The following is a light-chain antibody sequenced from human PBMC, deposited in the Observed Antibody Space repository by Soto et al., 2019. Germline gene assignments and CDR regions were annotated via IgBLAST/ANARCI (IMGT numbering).Light chain of an antibody. CDR3: QQYYSSPYT. CDR1: QSVLSSSNNKNY. CDR2: WAS. V-gene: IGKV4-1*01. Sequence: DIVLTQSPDSLAVSLGERATINCKSSQSVLSSSNNKNYLDWYQQKPGQPPKLLIYWASTRESGVPDRLSVSGSGTDFTLTVSSLQAEDVAVYYCQQYYSSPYTFGQGTKLEIK. J-gene: IGKJ2*01.